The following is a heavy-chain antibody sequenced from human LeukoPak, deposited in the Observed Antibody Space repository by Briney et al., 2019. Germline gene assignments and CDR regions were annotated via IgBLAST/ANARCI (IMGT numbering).Heavy chain of an antibody. D-gene: IGHD1-1*01. CDR1: GGSFSGYY. CDR3: ARDDDYYWYFDL. V-gene: IGHV4-34*01. CDR2: INHSGST. Sequence: TSETLSLTCAVYGGSFSGYYWSWIRQPPGKGLEWIGEINHSGSTNYNPSLKSRVTISVDTSKNQFSLKLSSVTAADTAVYYCARDDDYYWYFDLWGRGTLFTVSS. J-gene: IGHJ2*01.